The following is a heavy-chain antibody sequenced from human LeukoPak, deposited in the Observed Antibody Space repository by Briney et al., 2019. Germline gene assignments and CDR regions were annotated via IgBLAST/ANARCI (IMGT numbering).Heavy chain of an antibody. V-gene: IGHV1-3*01. Sequence: ASVKVSCKASGYTFTSYAMHWVRQAPGQRLEWMGWINAGNGNTKYSQKFQGRVTITRDTSASTAYMELSSLRSEDTALYYCARARYRGDAFDIWGQGTMVTVSS. CDR3: ARARYRGDAFDI. J-gene: IGHJ3*02. D-gene: IGHD1-1*01. CDR1: GYTFTSYA. CDR2: INAGNGNT.